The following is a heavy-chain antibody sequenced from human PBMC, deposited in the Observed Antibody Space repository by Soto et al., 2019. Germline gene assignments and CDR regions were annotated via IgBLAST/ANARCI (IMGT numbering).Heavy chain of an antibody. CDR1: GFTFSSYW. V-gene: IGHV3-7*01. CDR2: IKQDGSEK. D-gene: IGHD2-2*01. Sequence: EVQLVESGGGLVQPGGSLRLSCAASGFTFSSYWMSWVRQAPGKGLEWVANIKQDGSEKYYVDSVKGRFTISRDNSNNSLYLQMNSLRAEDTAVYYCARDPNIVLVPAALRSYYYYYGMDVW. J-gene: IGHJ6*01. CDR3: ARDPNIVLVPAALRSYYYYYGMDV.